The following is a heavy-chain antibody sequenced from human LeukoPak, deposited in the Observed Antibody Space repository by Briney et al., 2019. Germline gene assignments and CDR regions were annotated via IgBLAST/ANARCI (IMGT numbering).Heavy chain of an antibody. CDR1: GFTFSSYS. V-gene: IGHV3-21*01. CDR3: ARDFDY. J-gene: IGHJ4*02. CDR2: ISSRSSYI. Sequence: GGSLRLSCAASGFTFSSYSMNWVRQAPGKGLEWVSSISSRSSYIYYADSVKGRFTISRDNAKNTLYLQMNSLRAEDTAVYYCARDFDYWGQGTLVTVSS.